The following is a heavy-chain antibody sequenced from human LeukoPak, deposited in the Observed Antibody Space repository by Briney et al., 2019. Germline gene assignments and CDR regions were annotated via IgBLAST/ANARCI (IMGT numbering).Heavy chain of an antibody. CDR2: IYIGGST. V-gene: IGHV4-4*07. D-gene: IGHD3-10*01. CDR3: ARDDYYGSPGVYAFDI. CDR1: GGSISSYY. J-gene: IGHJ3*02. Sequence: SETLSLTCTVSGGSISSYYWSWIRQPAGKGLEWIGRIYIGGSTNYNPSLKSRVTMSVDTSKNQFSLKLSSVTAADTAVYHCARDDYYGSPGVYAFDIWGQGTMVTVSS.